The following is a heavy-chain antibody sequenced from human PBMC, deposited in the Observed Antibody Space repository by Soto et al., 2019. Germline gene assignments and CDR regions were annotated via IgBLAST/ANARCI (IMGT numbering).Heavy chain of an antibody. CDR1: GGSISSYY. V-gene: IGHV4-59*08. J-gene: IGHJ4*02. D-gene: IGHD6-13*01. Sequence: SETLSLTCTVSGGSISSYYWSWIRQPPGKGLEWIGYIYYSGSTNYNPSLKSRATISVDTSKNQFSLKLSSVTAADTAVYYCARGIAAAGKEGYYFDYWGQGTLVTVSS. CDR2: IYYSGST. CDR3: ARGIAAAGKEGYYFDY.